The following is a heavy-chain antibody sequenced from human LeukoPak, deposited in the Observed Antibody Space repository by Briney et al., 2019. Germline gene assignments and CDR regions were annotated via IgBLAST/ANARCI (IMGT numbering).Heavy chain of an antibody. Sequence: SETLSLTCTVSGDSISSYYWSWIRQPPGKGLEWIGYIYYSGSTNYNPSLKSRVTIPVDTSKNQFSLKLSSVTAADTAVYYCAREAYYDSSGYHTSWGQGTLVTVSS. D-gene: IGHD3-22*01. V-gene: IGHV4-59*01. J-gene: IGHJ4*02. CDR2: IYYSGST. CDR3: AREAYYDSSGYHTS. CDR1: GDSISSYY.